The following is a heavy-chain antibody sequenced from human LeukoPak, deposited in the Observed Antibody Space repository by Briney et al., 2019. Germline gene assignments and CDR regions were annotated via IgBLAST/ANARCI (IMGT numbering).Heavy chain of an antibody. Sequence: ASVKVSCKASGYTFTSYGISWVRQAPGQGLEWMGWISAYNGNTNYAQKLQGRVTMTTDTSTSTAYMELRSLRSDDTAVYYCARTPRVLEAAGPHYFDYWGQGTLVTVSS. D-gene: IGHD6-13*01. CDR1: GYTFTSYG. V-gene: IGHV1-18*01. CDR3: ARTPRVLEAAGPHYFDY. J-gene: IGHJ4*02. CDR2: ISAYNGNT.